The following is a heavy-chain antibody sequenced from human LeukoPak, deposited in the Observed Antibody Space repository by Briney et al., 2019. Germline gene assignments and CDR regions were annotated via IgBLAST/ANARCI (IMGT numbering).Heavy chain of an antibody. Sequence: SETLSLTCTVSGGSISSYYWSWIRQPAGKGLEWIGRIYTSGSTNYNPSLKSRVTMSVDTSKNQFSLKLSSVTAADTAVYYCAREGSSSGYHWFDPWGQGTLVTVSS. CDR2: IYTSGST. D-gene: IGHD6-6*01. CDR1: GGSISSYY. V-gene: IGHV4-4*07. J-gene: IGHJ5*02. CDR3: AREGSSSGYHWFDP.